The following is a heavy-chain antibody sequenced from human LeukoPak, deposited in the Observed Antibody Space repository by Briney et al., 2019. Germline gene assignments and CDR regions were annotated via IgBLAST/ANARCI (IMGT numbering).Heavy chain of an antibody. CDR3: ARDGVLEWLLSNNWFGP. J-gene: IGHJ5*02. CDR1: GYTFTSYD. V-gene: IGHV1-8*01. D-gene: IGHD3-3*01. CDR2: MNPNSGNT. Sequence: ASVKVSCKASGYTFTSYDINWVRQATGQGLEWMGWMNPNSGNTGYAQKFQGRVTMTRNTSISTAFMELSSLRSEDTAVYYCARDGVLEWLLSNNWFGPWGQGTLVTVSS.